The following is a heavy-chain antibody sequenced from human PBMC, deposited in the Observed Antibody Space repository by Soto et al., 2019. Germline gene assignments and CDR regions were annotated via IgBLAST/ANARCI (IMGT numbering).Heavy chain of an antibody. CDR3: ATGYFDL. CDR2: ISGGSISSTI. J-gene: IGHJ2*01. V-gene: IGHV3-48*01. Sequence: EVQLVESGGGLIQPGGSLRLSCAASEFTFSSYSMNWVRQAPGKGLEWVSYISGGSISSTIYYADSAKGRFTISRDNATNSLYLQMNSLRAEDTAVYYCATGYFDLWGRGTLVTVSS. CDR1: EFTFSSYS.